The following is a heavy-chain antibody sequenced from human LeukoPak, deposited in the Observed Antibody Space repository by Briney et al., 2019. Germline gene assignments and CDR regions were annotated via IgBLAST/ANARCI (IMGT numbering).Heavy chain of an antibody. CDR3: ASGDYDILTGYYLPPDY. Sequence: SETLSLTCTVSGGSISSYYWSWIRQPPGKGLEWIGSISYSGSTYYNPSLKSRVTISVDTSKNHFSLKLSYATAADTAVYYCASGDYDILTGYYLPPDYWGQGTLVTVSS. J-gene: IGHJ4*02. CDR1: GGSISSYY. CDR2: ISYSGST. D-gene: IGHD3-9*01. V-gene: IGHV4-59*12.